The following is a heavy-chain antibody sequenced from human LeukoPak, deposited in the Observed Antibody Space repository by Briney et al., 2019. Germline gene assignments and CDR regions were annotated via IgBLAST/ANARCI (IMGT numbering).Heavy chain of an antibody. CDR2: IYFDGNT. Sequence: SETLSLTCTVSGGSIGSSSYYWGWIRQAPGKGLEWIGTIYFDGNTFYNPSLKSRVTLSVDMSKSQFSLRLASVTAAVTAIYYCAAENGNFWIGYHYFEDWGQGSLVSVSS. CDR1: GGSIGSSSYY. D-gene: IGHD3-3*01. CDR3: AAENGNFWIGYHYFED. J-gene: IGHJ4*02. V-gene: IGHV4-39*01.